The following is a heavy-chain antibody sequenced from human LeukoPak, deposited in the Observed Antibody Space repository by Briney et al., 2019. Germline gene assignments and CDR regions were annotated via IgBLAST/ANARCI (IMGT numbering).Heavy chain of an antibody. CDR1: GGSISTGGYY. CDR3: ARFQTSGYYRHFGF. CDR2: IYYSGST. Sequence: KPSETLSLTCTVSGGSISTGGYYWSWIRQHPGKGLEWIAYIYYSGSTYYNPSLKSRVTISVDTSKNQFSLKLSSVTAADTAVYYCARFQTSGYYRHFGFWGQGTLVTVSS. J-gene: IGHJ4*02. V-gene: IGHV4-31*03. D-gene: IGHD3-22*01.